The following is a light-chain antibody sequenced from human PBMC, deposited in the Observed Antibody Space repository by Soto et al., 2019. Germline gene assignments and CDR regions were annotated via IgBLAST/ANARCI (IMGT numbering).Light chain of an antibody. CDR3: RSYAGSNNFVV. Sequence: QSALTQPPSASGSPGQSVTISCTGTSSDVGGYNYVSWYQQHPGKAPKLMIYEVSKRPSGVPDRFSGSKSGNTASLTVSGLQAEDEADYYCRSYAGSNNFVVFGGEPKVTVL. V-gene: IGLV2-8*01. CDR2: EVS. J-gene: IGLJ2*01. CDR1: SSDVGGYNY.